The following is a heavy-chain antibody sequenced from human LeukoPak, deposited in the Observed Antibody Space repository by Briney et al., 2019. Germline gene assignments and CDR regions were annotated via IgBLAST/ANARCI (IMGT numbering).Heavy chain of an antibody. CDR1: GGSINSYY. D-gene: IGHD2-2*01. CDR3: ATSPPVVPAAITAFDI. CDR2: IYTSGSTP. V-gene: IGHV4-4*07. Sequence: PSETLSLTCTVSGGSINSYYWSWLRQSAGKGLEWIGRIYTSGSTPDYSPSLKSRVTMSIDTSKNQFSLQLSSVTAADTAVYYCATSPPVVPAAITAFDIWGQGTMVTVSS. J-gene: IGHJ3*02.